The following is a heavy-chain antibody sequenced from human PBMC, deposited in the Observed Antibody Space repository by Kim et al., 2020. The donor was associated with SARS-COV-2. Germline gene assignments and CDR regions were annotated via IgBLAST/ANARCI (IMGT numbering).Heavy chain of an antibody. D-gene: IGHD6-13*01. CDR2: IYYSGST. CDR1: GGSISSYY. J-gene: IGHJ1*01. V-gene: IGHV4-59*13. Sequence: SETLSLTCTISGGSISSYYWSWIRQPPGKGLEWIGYIYYSGSTNYNPSLKSRVTISVDTSKNQFSLKLSSVTAADTAVYYCAREQQLGSRYVQHWGQGTLVTVSS. CDR3: AREQQLGSRYVQH.